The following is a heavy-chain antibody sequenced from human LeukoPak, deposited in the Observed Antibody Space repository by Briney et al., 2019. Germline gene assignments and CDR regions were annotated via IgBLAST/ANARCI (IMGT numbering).Heavy chain of an antibody. J-gene: IGHJ4*02. CDR3: ARAGYGAFDY. CDR1: GYTFTGYY. V-gene: IGHV1-2*02. D-gene: IGHD5-12*01. CDR2: INPNSGRT. Sequence: ASVTVSCKASGYTFTGYYMHWVRQAPGQGLEWMGWINPNSGRTNYAQKFQGRVTMTRDTSISTAYMELSRLRSDDTAVYYCARAGYGAFDYWGQGTLVTASS.